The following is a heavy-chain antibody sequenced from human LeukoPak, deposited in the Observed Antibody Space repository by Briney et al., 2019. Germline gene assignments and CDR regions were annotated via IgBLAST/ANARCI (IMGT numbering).Heavy chain of an antibody. J-gene: IGHJ4*02. V-gene: IGHV3-7*01. CDR1: GFTFRNDW. Sequence: PGGSLRLSCGASGFTFRNDWMSWVRQAPGKGLEWVAMIKEDGSQKNYVDSVKGRFTISRDNAKNSLYLQMNSLRAEDTAVYYCARDPGYGALDYWGQGTLVTVSS. CDR2: IKEDGSQK. D-gene: IGHD4-17*01. CDR3: ARDPGYGALDY.